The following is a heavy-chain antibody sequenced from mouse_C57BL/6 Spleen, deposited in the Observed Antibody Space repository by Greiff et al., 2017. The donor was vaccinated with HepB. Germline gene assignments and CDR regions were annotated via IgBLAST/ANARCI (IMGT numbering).Heavy chain of an antibody. CDR2: ISDGGSYT. CDR1: GFTFSSYA. V-gene: IGHV5-4*03. CDR3: ARVTTVVGGAMDY. D-gene: IGHD1-1*01. Sequence: EVKLQESGGGLVKPGGSLKLSCAASGFTFSSYAMSWVRQTPEKRLEWVATISDGGSYTYYPDNVKGRFTISRDNAKNNLYLQMSHLKSEDTAMYYCARVTTVVGGAMDYWGQGTSVTVSS. J-gene: IGHJ4*01.